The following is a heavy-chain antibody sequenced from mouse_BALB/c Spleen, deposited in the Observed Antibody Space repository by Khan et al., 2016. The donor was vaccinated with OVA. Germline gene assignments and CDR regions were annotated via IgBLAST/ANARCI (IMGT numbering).Heavy chain of an antibody. CDR1: GESITSGF. Sequence: EVKLEVSGPSLVKASQTLSLTCSVTGESITSGFWNWIRKFPGKKFEYMGYIIYSGDTYYNPSLKSRMSISRDTSKSQYYLQLNSVTTEDTATYYCAKSYGSWAMDYWGQGTSVTVSS. V-gene: IGHV3-8*02. D-gene: IGHD1-1*01. CDR3: AKSYGSWAMDY. J-gene: IGHJ4*01. CDR2: IIYSGDT.